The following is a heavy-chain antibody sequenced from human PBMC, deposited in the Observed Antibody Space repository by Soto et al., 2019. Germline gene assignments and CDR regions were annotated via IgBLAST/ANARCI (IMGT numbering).Heavy chain of an antibody. CDR2: INAGNGNT. CDR1: GYTFASCA. Sequence: ASVKVSCKASGYTFASCAMRWVRQAPGQRLEWMGWINAGNGNTKYSQKFQGRVTIARDTSASTAYMELSSLRSEDTAVYYCARDQCANGVCYVPGFDYWGQGTLVTVSS. CDR3: ARDQCANGVCYVPGFDY. V-gene: IGHV1-3*01. D-gene: IGHD2-8*01. J-gene: IGHJ4*02.